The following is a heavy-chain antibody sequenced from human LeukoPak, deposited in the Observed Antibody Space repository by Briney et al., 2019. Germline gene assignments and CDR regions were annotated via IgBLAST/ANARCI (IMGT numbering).Heavy chain of an antibody. CDR2: IYHSGST. V-gene: IGHV4-59*08. D-gene: IGHD4-23*01. Sequence: SETLSLTCTVSGGSISTYYWNWIRQPPGKGLEWIGYIYHSGSTNYNPSLQSRVTISVDTSKNQFSLKLSSVTAADTAVYYCARQPGGNSSPIDYWGQGTLVTVSS. CDR3: ARQPGGNSSPIDY. CDR1: GGSISTYY. J-gene: IGHJ4*02.